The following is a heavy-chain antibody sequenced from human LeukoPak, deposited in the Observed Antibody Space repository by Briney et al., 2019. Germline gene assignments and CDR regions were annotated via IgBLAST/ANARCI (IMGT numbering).Heavy chain of an antibody. CDR3: AYSDHFDN. CDR1: GFTVSSNY. J-gene: IGHJ4*02. CDR2: GDGDGSHS. D-gene: IGHD4-17*01. V-gene: IGHV3-74*03. Sequence: GGSLRLSCAASGFTVSSNYMSWVRQAPGKGLVWVSRGDGDGSHSTYADSVKGRFTISRDNAKNTLYLQMNSLTGEDTAVYYCAYSDHFDNWGQGTLVTVSS.